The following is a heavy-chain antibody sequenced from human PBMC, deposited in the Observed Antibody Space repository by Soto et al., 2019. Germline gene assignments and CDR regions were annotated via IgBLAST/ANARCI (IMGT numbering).Heavy chain of an antibody. Sequence: QVQLQESGPGLVKPSQTLSLTCTVSGGSINSGGFYWTWIRQHPGKGLEWIGNIYYSAYSGTTYYHPSLKSRITISADTSKNQFSLRLSSVTAADTAVYYCARGHGNLDYWGQGTLVTVSS. CDR1: GGSINSGGFY. V-gene: IGHV4-31*03. CDR3: ARGHGNLDY. CDR2: IYYSAYSGTT. J-gene: IGHJ4*02.